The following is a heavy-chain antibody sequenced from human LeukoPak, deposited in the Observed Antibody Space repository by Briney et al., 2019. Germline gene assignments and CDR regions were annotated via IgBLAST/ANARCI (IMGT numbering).Heavy chain of an antibody. CDR3: ANDGWELLQGSDY. CDR1: GFTFSNYA. Sequence: HPGGSLRLSCAASGFTFSNYAMHWVRQAPGKGLEWVAVISYDGSNKYYADSVKGRFTISRDNSKNTLYLQMNSLRAEDTAVYYCANDGWELLQGSDYWGQGTLVTVSS. J-gene: IGHJ4*02. V-gene: IGHV3-30*18. D-gene: IGHD1-26*01. CDR2: ISYDGSNK.